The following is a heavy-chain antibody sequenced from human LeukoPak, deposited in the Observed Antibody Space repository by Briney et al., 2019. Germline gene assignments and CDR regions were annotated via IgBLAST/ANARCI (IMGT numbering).Heavy chain of an antibody. Sequence: GSLRLPCAASGFTFSTYWMHWVRQTPGKGLVWVSRINSDGNITTYADSVKGRFTISRDNAKNTLYLQMNSLRAEDTAVYYCARTYCSSISCYTELFDPWGQGTLVTVSS. V-gene: IGHV3-74*01. J-gene: IGHJ5*02. CDR2: INSDGNIT. D-gene: IGHD2-2*02. CDR3: ARTYCSSISCYTELFDP. CDR1: GFTFSTYW.